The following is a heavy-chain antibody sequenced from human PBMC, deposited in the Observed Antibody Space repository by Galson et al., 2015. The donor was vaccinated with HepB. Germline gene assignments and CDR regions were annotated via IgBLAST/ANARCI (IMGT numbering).Heavy chain of an antibody. D-gene: IGHD6-6*01. Sequence: LSCAASGLIFSEYSMHWVRQAPGKGLEWVAVVSYDGSNKNYADSVKGRFTISRDNSKNTLFLQMKSLRDEDTAVYYCAQDKRSISARHVSYYYYGMDVWGQGTTVTVSS. CDR3: AQDKRSISARHVSYYYYGMDV. J-gene: IGHJ6*02. CDR1: GLIFSEYS. V-gene: IGHV3-30*18. CDR2: VSYDGSNK.